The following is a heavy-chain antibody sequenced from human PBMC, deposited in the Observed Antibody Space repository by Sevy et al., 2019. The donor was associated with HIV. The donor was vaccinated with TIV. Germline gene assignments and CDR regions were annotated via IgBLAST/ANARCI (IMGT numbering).Heavy chain of an antibody. D-gene: IGHD3-10*01. J-gene: IGHJ4*02. Sequence: GGSLRLSCAASGFTFSNAWMSWVRQAPGKGLEWVGRIKSKTDGGTTDYAAPVKGRFTISRDDSKNTLYLQMNSLKTEDTAVYYCTTGLGITMVQGVIIGPSLGPFDYWGQGTLVTVSS. CDR1: GFTFSNAW. CDR3: TTGLGITMVQGVIIGPSLGPFDY. CDR2: IKSKTDGGTT. V-gene: IGHV3-15*01.